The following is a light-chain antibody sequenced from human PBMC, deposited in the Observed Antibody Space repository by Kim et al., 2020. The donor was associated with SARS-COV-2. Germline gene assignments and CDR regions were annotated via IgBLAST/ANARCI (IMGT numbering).Light chain of an antibody. Sequence: APGKTAWITCGGNNIGSKSVHWYQQQPGQAPVLVIYYDSDRPSGIPERFSGSNSGNTATLTISRVEAGDEADYYCQVWDSSSDHWVFGGGTQLTVL. J-gene: IGLJ3*02. V-gene: IGLV3-21*04. CDR2: YDS. CDR1: NIGSKS. CDR3: QVWDSSSDHWV.